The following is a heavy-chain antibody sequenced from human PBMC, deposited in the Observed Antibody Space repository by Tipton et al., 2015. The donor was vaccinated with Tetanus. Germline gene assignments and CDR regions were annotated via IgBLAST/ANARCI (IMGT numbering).Heavy chain of an antibody. CDR1: GYNFISFG. CDR2: ISGYNGVT. J-gene: IGHJ4*02. V-gene: IGHV1-18*01. D-gene: IGHD3-9*01. CDR3: ARVIYDILTGYHIDY. Sequence: QSGAEVKKPGASVKVSCKASGYNFISFGVNWVRQAPGQGLEWMGWISGYNGVTSYAQKFQGGVTMTTDTSTSTAYMELRSLRSDDTAVYYCARVIYDILTGYHIDYWGQGTLVTVSS.